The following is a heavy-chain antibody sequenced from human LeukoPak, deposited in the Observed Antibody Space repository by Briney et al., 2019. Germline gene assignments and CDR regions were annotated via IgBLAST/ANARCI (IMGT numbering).Heavy chain of an antibody. Sequence: GGSLRLSCAASGFTFYTIGMHWVRQAPGKGLEWVAVISYDGSNKYYADSVKGRFTISRDNSKNTLYLQMNSLRAEDTAVYYCAKDDKDYYDSSGSFDYWGQGTLVTVSS. CDR3: AKDDKDYYDSSGSFDY. CDR2: ISYDGSNK. CDR1: GFTFYTIG. V-gene: IGHV3-30*18. J-gene: IGHJ4*02. D-gene: IGHD3-22*01.